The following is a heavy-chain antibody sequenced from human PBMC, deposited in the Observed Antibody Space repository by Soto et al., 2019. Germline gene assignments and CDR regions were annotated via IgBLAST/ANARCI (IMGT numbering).Heavy chain of an antibody. CDR2: ISWNSGSI. V-gene: IGHV3-9*01. Sequence: EVQLVESGGGLVQPGGSLRLSCAASGFTFSSYSMNWVRQAPGKGLEWVSGISWNSGSIGYADSVKGRFTISRDNAKNSLYLQMNSLRAEDTALYYCAKDPTPDSIAAAGTPDYWGQGTLVTVSS. D-gene: IGHD6-13*01. CDR3: AKDPTPDSIAAAGTPDY. J-gene: IGHJ4*02. CDR1: GFTFSSYS.